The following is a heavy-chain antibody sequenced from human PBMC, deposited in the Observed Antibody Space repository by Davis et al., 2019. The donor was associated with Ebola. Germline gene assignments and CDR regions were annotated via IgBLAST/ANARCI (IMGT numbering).Heavy chain of an antibody. CDR2: ISAYNGNT. CDR1: GYTFTSYG. CDR3: ARDYYGSGSYYNPPYYGMDV. Sequence: ASVKVSCKASGYTFTSYGISWVRQAPGQGLEWMGWISAYNGNTNYAQKLQGRVTMTTDTSTSTAYMELRSLRSDDAAVYYCARDYYGSGSYYNPPYYGMDVWGQGTTVTVSS. V-gene: IGHV1-18*04. J-gene: IGHJ6*02. D-gene: IGHD3-10*01.